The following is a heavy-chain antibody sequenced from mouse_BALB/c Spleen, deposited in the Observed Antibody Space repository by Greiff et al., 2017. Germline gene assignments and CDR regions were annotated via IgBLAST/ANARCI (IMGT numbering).Heavy chain of an antibody. Sequence: VQLQQSGPQLVRPGASVKISCKASGYSFTSYWMHWVKQRPGQGLEWIGMIDPSDSETRLNQKFKDKATLTVDKSSSTAYMQLSSPTSEDSAVYYCARQLGRGWYFDVWGAGTTVTVSS. CDR1: GYSFTSYW. J-gene: IGHJ1*01. V-gene: IGHV1S126*01. D-gene: IGHD4-1*02. CDR2: IDPSDSET. CDR3: ARQLGRGWYFDV.